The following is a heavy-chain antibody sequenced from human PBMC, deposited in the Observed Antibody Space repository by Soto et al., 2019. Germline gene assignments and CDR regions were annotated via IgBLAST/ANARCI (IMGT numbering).Heavy chain of an antibody. V-gene: IGHV1-69*19. CDR3: AREVQGHTPAFVY. Sequence: QVQLVQSGAEMKKPGSSVKVSCQSSVGTFNTYAMNWVRQAPGQGPEWMGDISPMFGAANYAPKFQGRVTMTAHESTGTSYMQVSSWTSEDTALYVGAREVQGHTPAFVYWGQGTLVTVSS. CDR2: ISPMFGAA. CDR1: VGTFNTYA. J-gene: IGHJ4*02.